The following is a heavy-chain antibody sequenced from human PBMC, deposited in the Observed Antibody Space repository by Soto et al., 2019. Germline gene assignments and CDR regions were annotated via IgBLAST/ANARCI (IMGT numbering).Heavy chain of an antibody. Sequence: PGGSRRLAWIASEFTFIRSCMGWVSQAEGKGLEWVANINQDGSGTYYVDSVKGRFTISRDNAKNSLYLQINSLRAEDTAVYYCARYFRGSGRYFFDHWGQGTLVTVSS. CDR2: INQDGSGT. D-gene: IGHD6-19*01. CDR3: ARYFRGSGRYFFDH. V-gene: IGHV3-7*03. CDR1: EFTFIRSC. J-gene: IGHJ4*02.